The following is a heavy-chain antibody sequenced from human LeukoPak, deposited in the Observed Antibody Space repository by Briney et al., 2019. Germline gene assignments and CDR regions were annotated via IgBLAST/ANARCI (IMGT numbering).Heavy chain of an antibody. J-gene: IGHJ4*02. Sequence: SETLSLTCTVSGGSISSGSYYWSWIRQPAGKGLEWIGRIYSTGSTNYNPSLKSRVTISVDTSRNQFSLRLSSVTAADTAVYYCARDDYKGNEYYFDFWGQGTLVTVSS. CDR3: ARDDYKGNEYYFDF. CDR1: GGSISSGSYY. D-gene: IGHD4-11*01. V-gene: IGHV4-61*02. CDR2: IYSTGST.